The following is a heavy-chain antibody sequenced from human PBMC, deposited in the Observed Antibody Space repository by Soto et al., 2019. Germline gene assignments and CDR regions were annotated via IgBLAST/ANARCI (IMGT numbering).Heavy chain of an antibody. J-gene: IGHJ4*02. D-gene: IGHD3-22*01. CDR1: GGTFSSYA. CDR3: ARNYYDSSGLTLGY. V-gene: IGHV1-69*13. Sequence: ASVKVSCKASGGTFSSYAISWVRQAPGQGLEWMGGIIPIFGTANYAQKFQGRVTITADESTSTAYMELSSLRSEDTAVYYCARNYYDSSGLTLGYWGQGTLVTVSS. CDR2: IIPIFGTA.